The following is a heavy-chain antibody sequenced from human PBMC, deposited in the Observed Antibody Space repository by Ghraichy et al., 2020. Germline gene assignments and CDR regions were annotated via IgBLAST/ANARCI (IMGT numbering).Heavy chain of an antibody. V-gene: IGHV4-28*04. CDR3: AKYNSSPDAHYFDS. J-gene: IGHJ4*02. D-gene: IGHD6-13*01. CDR1: GYSISSGYW. CDR2: IYSSGGT. Sequence: TLSLTCAVSGYSISSGYWWGWIRQPPGKGLEWVGYIYSSGGTYYNPSLKSRITMSVDTSKNQFSLNLRSVTAVDSGIYFCAKYNSSPDAHYFDSWGQGILVTVSS.